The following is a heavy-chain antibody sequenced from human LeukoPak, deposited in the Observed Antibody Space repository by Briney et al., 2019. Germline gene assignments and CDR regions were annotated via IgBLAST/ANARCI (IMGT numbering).Heavy chain of an antibody. CDR2: ISYSGTL. CDR1: GGSISGHY. CDR3: ARGDDYKNSLFDP. J-gene: IGHJ5*02. D-gene: IGHD4/OR15-4a*01. V-gene: IGHV4-59*11. Sequence: SETLSLSWTVSGGSISGHYWNWIRQPPGKGLEWIGYISYSGTLKYNPSLKSRVTISLDTSKNQLSLRLSSVTAADTAVYYCARGDDYKNSLFDPWGQGTLVTVSS.